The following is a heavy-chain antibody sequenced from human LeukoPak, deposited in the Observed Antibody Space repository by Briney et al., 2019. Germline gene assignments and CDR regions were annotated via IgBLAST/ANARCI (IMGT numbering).Heavy chain of an antibody. CDR2: INPKNGDT. D-gene: IGHD3-10*01. CDR3: ARGGYYGLGNDFRFDP. J-gene: IGHJ5*02. CDR1: GYTFTYYG. V-gene: IGHV1-2*06. Sequence: ASVKVSCKASGYTFTYYGLNWVRQAPGQGLEWMGRINPKNGDTNYAQKFQDRVTMTRDTSMSAAYMEISRLTYDDTAVYYCARGGYYGLGNDFRFDPWGQGTLVTVSS.